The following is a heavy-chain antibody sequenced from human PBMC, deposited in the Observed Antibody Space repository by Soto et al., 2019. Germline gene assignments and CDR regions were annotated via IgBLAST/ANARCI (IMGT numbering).Heavy chain of an antibody. D-gene: IGHD3-3*01. CDR3: ARDMRVFGGMDV. V-gene: IGHV4-4*07. Sequence: SETLSLTCTVSGCSITSYYWSWIRQPAGKGLEWIGRTYITGDSNYNPSLKSRVTMSLDRSKNQFSLKLSSATAADTAVYYCARDMRVFGGMDVWGRGTTVTVSS. CDR1: GCSITSYY. CDR2: TYITGDS. J-gene: IGHJ6*02.